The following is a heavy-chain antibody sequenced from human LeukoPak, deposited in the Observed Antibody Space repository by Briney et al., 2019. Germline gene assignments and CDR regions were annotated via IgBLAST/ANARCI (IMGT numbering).Heavy chain of an antibody. CDR2: IYSGGST. D-gene: IGHD3-10*01. J-gene: IGHJ2*01. CDR3: ARDRWDYGSGFWYFDL. Sequence: GGSLRLSCAASGFTVSSNYMSWVRQAPGKGLEWVSVIYSGGSTYYADSVKCRFTISRDNSKNTLYLQMNSLRAEDTAVYYCARDRWDYGSGFWYFDLWGRGTLVTVSS. CDR1: GFTVSSNY. V-gene: IGHV3-53*01.